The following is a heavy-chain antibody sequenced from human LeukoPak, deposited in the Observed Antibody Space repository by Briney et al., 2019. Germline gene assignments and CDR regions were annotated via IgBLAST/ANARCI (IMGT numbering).Heavy chain of an antibody. CDR2: ISGSGAYI. V-gene: IGHV3-21*01. CDR1: GFTFTTYT. CDR3: ARDLSGSYSD. J-gene: IGHJ4*02. Sequence: PGGSLRLSCAASGFTFTTYTMNWVRQAPGKGLEWVSSISGSGAYIYYADSVKGRFTISRDNVKNSLYLQMNSLRAEDTAVYYCARDLSGSYSDWGQGTLVTVSS. D-gene: IGHD1-26*01.